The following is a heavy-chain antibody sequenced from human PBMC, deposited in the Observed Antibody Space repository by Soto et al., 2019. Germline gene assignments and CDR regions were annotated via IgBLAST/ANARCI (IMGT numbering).Heavy chain of an antibody. J-gene: IGHJ3*02. D-gene: IGHD3-3*01. V-gene: IGHV3-30-3*01. Sequence: GGSLRLSCAASGFTFSSYAMHWVRQAPGKGLEWVAVISYDGSNKYYADSVKGRFTISRDNSKNTLYLQMNSLRAEDTAVYYCARVGYYDCGSGRSDAYDIWGQGTMVTVSS. CDR1: GFTFSSYA. CDR2: ISYDGSNK. CDR3: ARVGYYDCGSGRSDAYDI.